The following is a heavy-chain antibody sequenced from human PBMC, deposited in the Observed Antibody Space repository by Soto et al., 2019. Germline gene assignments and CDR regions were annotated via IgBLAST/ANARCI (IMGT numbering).Heavy chain of an antibody. CDR1: GFPFSWAG. J-gene: IGHJ3*01. V-gene: IGHV3-33*01. CDR2: VSGDGRDI. CDR3: ARGLNKAAGGAFEV. D-gene: IGHD3-16*01. Sequence: QVQLVQSGGGAVLPGNSLRLSCAASGFPFSWAGMHWLRQTPGKGLEWVAVVSGDGRDIDYAESVRGRFSISRDNPKSTLYLQMNKLGGEETAIYYCARGLNKAAGGAFEVWGQGTQVIVSS.